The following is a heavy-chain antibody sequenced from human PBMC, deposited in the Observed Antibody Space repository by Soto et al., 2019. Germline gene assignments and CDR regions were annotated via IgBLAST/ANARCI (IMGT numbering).Heavy chain of an antibody. CDR2: ISGSGGST. CDR3: AKALHSGSPYTKYFHH. V-gene: IGHV3-23*01. J-gene: IGHJ1*01. CDR1: GFTFSSYA. Sequence: GSLRLSCAASGFTFSSYAMSWVRQAPGKGLEWVSAISGSGGSTYYADSVKGRFTISRDNSKNTLYLQMNSLRAEDTAVYYCAKALHSGSPYTKYFHHRGQGTLVTVSS. D-gene: IGHD1-26*01.